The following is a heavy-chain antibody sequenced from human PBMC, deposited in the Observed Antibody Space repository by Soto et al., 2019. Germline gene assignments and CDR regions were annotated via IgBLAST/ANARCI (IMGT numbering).Heavy chain of an antibody. J-gene: IGHJ6*03. CDR1: GGSISSYY. CDR2: IYPSGST. CDR3: ASRYCSGGSCQQPSYYYYYYMDV. D-gene: IGHD2-15*01. V-gene: IGHV4-4*08. Sequence: SETLSLTCTVSGGSISSYYWNWIRQPPGKGLEWLGYIYPSGSTDYSPSLSLKSRVTISVDTSKNQFSLKLSSVTAADTAVYYCASRYCSGGSCQQPSYYYYYYMDVWGKGTLVTVSS.